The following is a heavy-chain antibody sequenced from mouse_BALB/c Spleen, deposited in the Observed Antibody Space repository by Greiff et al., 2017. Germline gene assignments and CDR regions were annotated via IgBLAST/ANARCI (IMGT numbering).Heavy chain of an antibody. J-gene: IGHJ4*01. V-gene: IGHV5-9-4*01. CDR3: ARSNSYAMDY. D-gene: IGHD4-1*01. CDR2: ISSGGSYT. Sequence: EVQRVESGGGLVKPGGSLKLSCAASGFTFSSYAMSWVRQSPEKRLEWVAEISSGGSYTYYPDTVTGRFTISRDNAKNTLYLEMSSLRSEDTAMYYCARSNSYAMDYWGQGTSVTVSS. CDR1: GFTFSSYA.